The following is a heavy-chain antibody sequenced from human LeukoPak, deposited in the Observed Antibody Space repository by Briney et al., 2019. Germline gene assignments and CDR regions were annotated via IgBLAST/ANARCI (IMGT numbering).Heavy chain of an antibody. CDR2: ISGSGGST. CDR3: AKSQLNRYSSSSDY. J-gene: IGHJ4*02. V-gene: IGHV3-23*01. D-gene: IGHD6-6*01. Sequence: PGGSLRLSCAASGFTFSSYGMSWVRQAPGKGLEWVSAISGSGGSTYYADSVKGRFTISRDNSKNTLYLQMNSLRAEDTAVYYCAKSQLNRYSSSSDYWGQGTLVTVSS. CDR1: GFTFSSYG.